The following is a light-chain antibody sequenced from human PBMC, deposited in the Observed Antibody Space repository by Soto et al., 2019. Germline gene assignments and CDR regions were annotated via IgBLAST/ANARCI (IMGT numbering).Light chain of an antibody. CDR2: RDS. CDR3: AAWNDSPYLWV. J-gene: IGLJ3*02. CDR1: SSNIGSNA. Sequence: QLVLTQPPSASGTPGQRVSISCSGSSSNIGSNAVHWYQQFPGTAPRLLIYRDSQRPSGVPDRFSGSKSGTSASLVISGLQSEDEADYYCAAWNDSPYLWVFGGGTQLTVL. V-gene: IGLV1-44*01.